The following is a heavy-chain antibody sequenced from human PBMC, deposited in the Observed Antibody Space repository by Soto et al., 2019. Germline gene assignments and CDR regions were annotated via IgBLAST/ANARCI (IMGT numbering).Heavy chain of an antibody. CDR1: GYTFTDYY. CDR2: INPNSGGT. D-gene: IGHD4-4*01. J-gene: IGHJ5*02. V-gene: IGHV1-2*02. CDR3: ARSPPGDSKTNWFDP. Sequence: ASVKVSCKASGYTFTDYYIHWVRQAPGQGLEWMGWINPNSGGTNYAQKFQGRVTMTRDTSISTVYMELSRLRSDDTAVYYCARSPPGDSKTNWFDPWGQGTLVTASS.